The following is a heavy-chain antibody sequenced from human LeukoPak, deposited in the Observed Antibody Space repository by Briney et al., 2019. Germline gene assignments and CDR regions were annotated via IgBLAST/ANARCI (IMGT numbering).Heavy chain of an antibody. CDR2: IYYSGGT. D-gene: IGHD2-15*01. Sequence: SETLSLTCTVSGGSISSYYWSWIRQPPGKGLEWIGYIYYSGGTNYNPSLKSRVTISVDTSKNQFSLKLSSVTAADTAVYYCAGELGSHWFDPWGQGTLVTVSS. V-gene: IGHV4-59*01. J-gene: IGHJ5*02. CDR1: GGSISSYY. CDR3: AGELGSHWFDP.